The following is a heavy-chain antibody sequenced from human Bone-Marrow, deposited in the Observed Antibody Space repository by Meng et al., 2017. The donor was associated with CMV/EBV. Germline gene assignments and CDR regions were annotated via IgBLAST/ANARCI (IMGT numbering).Heavy chain of an antibody. J-gene: IGHJ5*02. CDR1: GFTVSSNY. Sequence: GSLRLSCAASGFTVSSNYMSWVRQPPGKGLEWIGEINHSGSTNYNPSLKSRVTISVDTSKNQFSLRLNSVTAADTATYYCAKAGETILVIVFDPWGQGTLVTVSS. CDR2: INHSGST. D-gene: IGHD3-16*02. CDR3: AKAGETILVIVFDP. V-gene: IGHV4-34*08.